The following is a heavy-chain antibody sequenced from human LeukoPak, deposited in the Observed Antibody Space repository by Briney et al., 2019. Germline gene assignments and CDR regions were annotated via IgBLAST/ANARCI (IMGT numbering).Heavy chain of an antibody. V-gene: IGHV1-18*01. Sequence: ASVKVSCKASGYTFTSYGMSWVRQAPGQGLEWMGWISAYSGNTDYAQRLQGRITMTTDTPTSTAYMELRSLRSDDTAVYYCARDLTSSWKYGEIDFWGQGTRVTVSS. J-gene: IGHJ4*02. D-gene: IGHD1-7*01. CDR2: ISAYSGNT. CDR1: GYTFTSYG. CDR3: ARDLTSSWKYGEIDF.